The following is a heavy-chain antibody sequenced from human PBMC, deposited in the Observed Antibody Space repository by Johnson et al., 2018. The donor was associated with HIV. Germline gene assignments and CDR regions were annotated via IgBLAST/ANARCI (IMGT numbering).Heavy chain of an antibody. J-gene: IGHJ3*02. CDR1: GLTFSDFA. CDR3: ARPYILLQLVSAFDI. CDR2: ISYDGTNK. D-gene: IGHD6-6*01. V-gene: IGHV3-30*04. Sequence: VHLVESGGGVVQPGKSLRLSCAASGLTFSDFAMHWVRQAPGKGLEWVAVISYDGTNKYYADSVKGRFTISRDNFKNTLYLQMNSLRDEDTAVYCCARPYILLQLVSAFDIWGQGTMVTVSS.